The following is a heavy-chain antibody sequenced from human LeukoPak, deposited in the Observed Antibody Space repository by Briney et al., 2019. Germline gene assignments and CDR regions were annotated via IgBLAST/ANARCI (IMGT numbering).Heavy chain of an antibody. J-gene: IGHJ5*02. V-gene: IGHV1-2*02. D-gene: IGHD3-10*01. Sequence: GASVKVSCKASGYTFTGYYMHWVRQAPGQGLEWMGWINPNSGGTNYAQKFQGRVTMTRDTSISTAYMELSRLRSDDMAVYYCARDGTMVRGVIITNWSGNWFDPWGQGTLVTVSS. CDR3: ARDGTMVRGVIITNWSGNWFDP. CDR1: GYTFTGYY. CDR2: INPNSGGT.